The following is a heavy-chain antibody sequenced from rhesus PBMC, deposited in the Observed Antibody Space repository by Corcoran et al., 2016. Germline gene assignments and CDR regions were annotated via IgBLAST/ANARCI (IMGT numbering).Heavy chain of an antibody. CDR1: GFTFGRYA. CDR2: IIPLVGIT. V-gene: IGHV1-198*02. Sequence: QVQLVQSGAEVKKPGASVQVSCTASGFTFGRYAISWVRQAPGQGLEWMGVIIPLVGITNYAEQFQGRVTITADTSTSTAYMELSSLRSEDTAVYYCARGDMSSSFDYWGQGVLVTVSS. CDR3: ARGDMSSSFDY. D-gene: IGHD6-19*01. J-gene: IGHJ4*01.